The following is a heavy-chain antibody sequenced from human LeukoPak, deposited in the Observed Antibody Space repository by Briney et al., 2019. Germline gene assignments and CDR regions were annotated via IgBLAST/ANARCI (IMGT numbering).Heavy chain of an antibody. CDR2: IWYDGSNK. V-gene: IGHV3-33*08. J-gene: IGHJ4*02. Sequence: GGSLRLSCVVSGFTFSDYAMHWVRQAPGKGLEWVAVIWYDGSNKYYADSVKGRFTISRDNSKNTLYLQMNSLRAEDTAVYYCAREISEGNHYDSSGLDYWGQGTLVTVSS. CDR1: GFTFSDYA. CDR3: AREISEGNHYDSSGLDY. D-gene: IGHD3-22*01.